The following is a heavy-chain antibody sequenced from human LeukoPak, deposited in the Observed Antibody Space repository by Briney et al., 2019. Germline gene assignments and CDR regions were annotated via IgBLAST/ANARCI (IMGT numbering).Heavy chain of an antibody. CDR2: IIPIFGTA. CDR1: GGTFSSYA. V-gene: IGHV1-69*05. CDR3: ARDNYAGANWFDP. D-gene: IGHD1-7*01. Sequence: ASVKVSCKASGGTFSSYAISWVRQAPGQGLEWMGGIIPIFGTANYAQKFQGRVTITTDESTSTAYMELSSLRSEDTAVYHCARDNYAGANWFDPCGQGTLVTVSS. J-gene: IGHJ5*02.